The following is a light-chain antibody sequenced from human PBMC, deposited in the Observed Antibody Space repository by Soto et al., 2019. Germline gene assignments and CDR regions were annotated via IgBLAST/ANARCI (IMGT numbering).Light chain of an antibody. V-gene: IGKV3-15*01. J-gene: IGKJ4*01. CDR2: GAS. CDR3: QHYTNWPLT. CDR1: HSVSSR. Sequence: EIVMTQSPATLSVSPGERATLSCGASHSVSSRLAWYQQKPGQAPRLLIYGASTRATGLPARFSGSGSGTEFTLTISSLQSEDFAVYYCQHYTNWPLTVGGGTKVDIK.